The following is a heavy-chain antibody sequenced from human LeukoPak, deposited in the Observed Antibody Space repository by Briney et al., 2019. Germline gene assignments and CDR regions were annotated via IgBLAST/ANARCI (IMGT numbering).Heavy chain of an antibody. J-gene: IGHJ3*02. CDR2: IYYSGST. Sequence: PSETLSLTCTVSGGSISSMTYYWGWIRQPPGKGLEWIGSIYYSGSTYYNPSLKSRVTISVDTSKNQFSLKLNSVTAADTAVYYCATPYSGGYHGLDIWGQGTMVTVSS. CDR3: ATPYSGGYHGLDI. D-gene: IGHD1-26*01. V-gene: IGHV4-39*01. CDR1: GGSISSMTYY.